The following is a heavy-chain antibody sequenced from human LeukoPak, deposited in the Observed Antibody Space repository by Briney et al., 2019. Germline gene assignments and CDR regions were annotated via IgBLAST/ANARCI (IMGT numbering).Heavy chain of an antibody. J-gene: IGHJ4*02. D-gene: IGHD6-19*01. CDR3: ARVSAHAGIAVAASDY. V-gene: IGHV3-21*01. Sequence: GGSLRLSCAASGFTFSSYSMNWVRQAPGKGLEWVSSISSSSSYIYYADSVKGRFTISRDNAKNSLYLQMDSLRVEDTAVYYCARVSAHAGIAVAASDYWGQGTLVTVSS. CDR2: ISSSSSYI. CDR1: GFTFSSYS.